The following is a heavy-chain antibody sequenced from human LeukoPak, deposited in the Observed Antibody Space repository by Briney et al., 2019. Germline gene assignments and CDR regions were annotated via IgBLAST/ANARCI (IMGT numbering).Heavy chain of an antibody. D-gene: IGHD1-20*01. CDR3: ARAWGYNWNDVAGY. CDR1: GYTFTNYD. J-gene: IGHJ4*02. Sequence: HEASVKVSCKASGYTFTNYDINWVRQAPGQGLEWMGGIIPIFGTANYAQKLQGRVTMTTDTSTSTAYMELRSLRSDDTAVYYCARAWGYNWNDVAGYWGQGTLVTVSS. CDR2: IIPIFGTA. V-gene: IGHV1-18*01.